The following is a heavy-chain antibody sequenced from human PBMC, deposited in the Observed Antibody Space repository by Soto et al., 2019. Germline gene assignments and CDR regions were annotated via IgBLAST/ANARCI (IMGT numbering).Heavy chain of an antibody. D-gene: IGHD6-19*01. Sequence: QVQLVESGGGGVQPGRSLRLSCAASGFTFSSYAMHWVRQAPGKGLEWVAVISYDGRNKYYADSVKGRFTISRDNSKNTLYLQMSSLRAEDTAVYYCVKDGSSGWPYYYGMDVWGQ. CDR3: VKDGSSGWPYYYGMDV. J-gene: IGHJ6*02. CDR1: GFTFSSYA. CDR2: ISYDGRNK. V-gene: IGHV3-30*18.